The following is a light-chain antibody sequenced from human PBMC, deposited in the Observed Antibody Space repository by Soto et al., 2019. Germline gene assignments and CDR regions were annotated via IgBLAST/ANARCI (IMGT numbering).Light chain of an antibody. CDR3: QHYNSYSEA. J-gene: IGKJ1*01. CDR1: QTISSW. Sequence: DIQMTQSPSTLSGSVGDRVTITCRASQTISSWLAWYQQKPGKAPKLLIYKASTLKSGVPSRFSGSGSGTEFTLTNISLQPDDFGTYFCQHYNSYSEAFGQGTKVELK. V-gene: IGKV1-5*03. CDR2: KAS.